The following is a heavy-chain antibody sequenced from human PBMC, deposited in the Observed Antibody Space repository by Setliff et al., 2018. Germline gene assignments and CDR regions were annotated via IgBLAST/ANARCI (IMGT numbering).Heavy chain of an antibody. CDR3: ARTCSGSGCYAGLES. Sequence: GGSLRLSCAASGFTFSTYRMHWVRQAPGKGVEWVTVIWDDGGNKYHADSVKGRFTISRDNSKNTLYLQMNSLRPEDTAVYYCARTCSGSGCYAGLESWGQGTPVTVSS. CDR2: IWDDGGNK. J-gene: IGHJ4*02. V-gene: IGHV3-33*08. D-gene: IGHD2-15*01. CDR1: GFTFSTYR.